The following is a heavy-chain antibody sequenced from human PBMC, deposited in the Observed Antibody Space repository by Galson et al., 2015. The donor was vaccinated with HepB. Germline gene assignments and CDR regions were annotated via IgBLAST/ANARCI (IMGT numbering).Heavy chain of an antibody. CDR1: GYTFTSYG. CDR2: ISAYNGNT. Sequence: SVKVSCKASGYTFTSYGISWVRQAPGQGLEWMGWISAYNGNTNYAQELQGGVTMTTDTSTSTAYMELRSLRSDDTAVYYCARVSRGDIVVVTAIIQDYYYYGMDVWGQGTTVTVSS. J-gene: IGHJ6*02. V-gene: IGHV1-18*04. CDR3: ARVSRGDIVVVTAIIQDYYYYGMDV. D-gene: IGHD2-21*02.